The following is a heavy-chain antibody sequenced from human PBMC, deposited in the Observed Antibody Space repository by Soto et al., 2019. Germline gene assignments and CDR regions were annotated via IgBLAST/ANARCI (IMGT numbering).Heavy chain of an antibody. CDR2: ISAAGDA. V-gene: IGHV3-13*01. J-gene: IGHJ6*02. CDR1: GFTFRNYD. Sequence: EVQLVESGGGLVQPGGSLRLSCEASGFTFRNYDMHWVRQGTGKGLEWVSGISAAGDADYADSVEGRFTISRENAQNSCFLQMNSLRVGDTVVYYCARTVRDVYGVDVWGQGTTVIVSS. CDR3: ARTVRDVYGVDV.